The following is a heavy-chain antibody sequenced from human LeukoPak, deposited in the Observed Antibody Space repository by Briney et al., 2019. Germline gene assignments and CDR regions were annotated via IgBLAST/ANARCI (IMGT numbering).Heavy chain of an antibody. V-gene: IGHV1-24*01. CDR1: GYTLTELS. J-gene: IGHJ4*02. CDR3: AKTPPGEVLWFGEFMY. Sequence: ASVKVSCKVSGYTLTELSMHWVRQAPGKGLEWMGGFDHEDGETIYAQKFQGRVTMTEDTSTDTAYMELSSLRSEDTAVYYCAKTPPGEVLWFGEFMYWGQGTLVTVSS. CDR2: FDHEDGET. D-gene: IGHD3-10*01.